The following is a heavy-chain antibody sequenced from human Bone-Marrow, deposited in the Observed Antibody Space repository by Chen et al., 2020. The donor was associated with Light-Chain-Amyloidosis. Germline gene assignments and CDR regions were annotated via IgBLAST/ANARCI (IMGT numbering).Heavy chain of an antibody. CDR3: AKDKPGVFAN. Sequence: EVQLVESGGVVAQPGGPLRLSCVVSGFLFENYAMHWVRQVPGKGLEWLCLISGDGGNTDYADSVKGRFIVSRDKSKNSLYLQMNSLRAEDTAFYYCAKDKPGVFANWGQGTLVTVSS. J-gene: IGHJ4*02. CDR1: GFLFENYA. V-gene: IGHV3-43*02. D-gene: IGHD2-8*01. CDR2: ISGDGGNT.